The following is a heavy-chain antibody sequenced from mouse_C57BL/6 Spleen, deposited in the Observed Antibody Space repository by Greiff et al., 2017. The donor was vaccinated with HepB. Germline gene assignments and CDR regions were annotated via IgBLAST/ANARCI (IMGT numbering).Heavy chain of an antibody. Sequence: VKLMESGPELVKPGASVKLSCKASGYTFTSYDINWVKQRPGQGLEWIGWIYPRDGSTKYNEKFKGKATLTVDTSSSTAYMELHSLTSEDSAVYFCARDGYDGGFAYWGQGTLVTVSA. CDR3: ARDGYDGGFAY. J-gene: IGHJ3*01. CDR1: GYTFTSYD. D-gene: IGHD2-2*01. CDR2: IYPRDGST. V-gene: IGHV1-85*01.